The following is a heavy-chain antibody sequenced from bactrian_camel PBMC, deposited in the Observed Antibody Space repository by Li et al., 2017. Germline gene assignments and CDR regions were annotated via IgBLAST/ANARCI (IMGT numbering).Heavy chain of an antibody. CDR1: GVTYSSFC. CDR2: IAITGGT. D-gene: IGHD1*01. Sequence: RLVAAGGGSGQAGGSLILSCTASGVTYSSFCMGWFRQAPGKEREGVASIAITGGTQYAPSVQGRFTVSLDNAKNTVYLQMNSLKPEDTAIYYCAADRALTWLLEADAYHSWGQGTQVTVS. V-gene: IGHV3S53*01. CDR3: AADRALTWLLEADAYHS. J-gene: IGHJ4*01.